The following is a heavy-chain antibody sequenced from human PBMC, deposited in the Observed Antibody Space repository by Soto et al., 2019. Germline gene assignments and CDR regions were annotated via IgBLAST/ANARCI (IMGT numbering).Heavy chain of an antibody. CDR2: IYYSGST. Sequence: QLQLQESGPGLVKPSETLSLTCTVSGGSISSSSYYWGWIRQPPGKGLEWIGSIYYSGSTYYNPSLKRRVSISVDTSKNQFSLKLSSVTAADTAVYYCARHAVHSSGFTEYWGQGTLVTVSS. J-gene: IGHJ4*02. V-gene: IGHV4-39*01. CDR1: GGSISSSSYY. CDR3: ARHAVHSSGFTEY. D-gene: IGHD6-19*01.